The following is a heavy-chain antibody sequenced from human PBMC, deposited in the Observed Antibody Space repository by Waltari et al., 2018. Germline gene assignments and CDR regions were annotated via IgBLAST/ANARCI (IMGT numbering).Heavy chain of an antibody. D-gene: IGHD2-15*01. CDR3: ARHEGRDLEFDP. Sequence: QVQLQESGPGLVKPSETLSLTCTVSGGSISSYYWSWIRQPPGKGLELIGYIYYSGSTNHNPSLKSRVTISVDTSKNQFSLKLSSVTAADTAVYYCARHEGRDLEFDPWGQGTLVTVSS. CDR1: GGSISSYY. J-gene: IGHJ5*02. V-gene: IGHV4-59*08. CDR2: IYYSGST.